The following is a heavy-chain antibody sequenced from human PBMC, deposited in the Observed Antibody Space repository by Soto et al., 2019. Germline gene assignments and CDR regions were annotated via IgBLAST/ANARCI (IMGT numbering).Heavy chain of an antibody. V-gene: IGHV1-46*01. Sequence: QMQLVQSGAEVKRPGASVRVSCKSSGYTFTSFYIHWVRQAPGQGLEWMGIINPSGGITNFAQRFQGRVTLTRDMSTNTHYMDLSSLKTDDTAVYYCASSPAFSSSWYGIPPDPSHGMDVWGQGSTVSVS. CDR1: GYTFTSFY. J-gene: IGHJ6*02. D-gene: IGHD6-13*01. CDR2: INPSGGIT. CDR3: ASSPAFSSSWYGIPPDPSHGMDV.